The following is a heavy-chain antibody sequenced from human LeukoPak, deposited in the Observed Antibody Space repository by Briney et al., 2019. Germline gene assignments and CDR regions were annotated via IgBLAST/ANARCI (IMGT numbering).Heavy chain of an antibody. CDR1: GYTFTSYD. V-gene: IGHV1-8*01. CDR2: MSPNSGDT. J-gene: IGHJ4*02. Sequence: ASVKVSCKASGYTFTSYDFNWVRQATGQRPEWMGWMSPNSGDTGYAQKFQGRVTMTRNTSISTAYMELSSLRSDDTAVYYCARGPPNWGYDYWGPGTLVTISS. D-gene: IGHD7-27*01. CDR3: ARGPPNWGYDY.